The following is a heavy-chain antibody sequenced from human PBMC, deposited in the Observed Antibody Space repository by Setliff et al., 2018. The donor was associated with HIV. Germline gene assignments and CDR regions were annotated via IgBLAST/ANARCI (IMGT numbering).Heavy chain of an antibody. CDR1: GDSLNTYY. CDR3: ARRPPLTTGREYYFDF. V-gene: IGHV4-4*07. J-gene: IGHJ4*02. D-gene: IGHD1-1*01. Sequence: SETLSLTCNVSGDSLNTYYWSWIWQPAGKGLEWIGRLYVSGDTNYNPSLKSRVSVSIGPSKNQFSLNLSSVTAADTAVYYCARRPPLTTGREYYFDFWGQGTLVTVSS. CDR2: LYVSGDT.